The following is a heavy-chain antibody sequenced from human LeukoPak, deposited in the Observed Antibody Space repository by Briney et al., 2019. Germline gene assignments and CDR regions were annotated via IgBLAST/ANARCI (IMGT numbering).Heavy chain of an antibody. D-gene: IGHD5-18*01. Sequence: SETLSLTCTVSGGSISSSSYFWGWIRQPPGKGLEWIGSMYYSGSTYYNPSLKSRVTISVDTSKNQFSLKLSSVTAADTALYYCARDIAYGGYTYDFHLDYWGQGTLVTVSS. CDR1: GGSISSSSYF. V-gene: IGHV4-39*01. CDR2: MYYSGST. J-gene: IGHJ4*02. CDR3: ARDIAYGGYTYDFHLDY.